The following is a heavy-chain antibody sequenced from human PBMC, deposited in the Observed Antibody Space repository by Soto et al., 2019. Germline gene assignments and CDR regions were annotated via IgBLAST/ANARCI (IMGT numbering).Heavy chain of an antibody. CDR1: GFTFTNAW. Sequence: GGSLRLSCATSGFTFTNAWMNWVRQAPGKGLEWVGRIKSKSDGGTTVYAAPVKGRLTISRDDSKDTLYLQMNSLKTEDTAVYFCTRSYHSYYFDYWGRGTLVTVSS. D-gene: IGHD3-16*02. CDR3: TRSYHSYYFDY. J-gene: IGHJ4*02. CDR2: IKSKSDGGTT. V-gene: IGHV3-15*07.